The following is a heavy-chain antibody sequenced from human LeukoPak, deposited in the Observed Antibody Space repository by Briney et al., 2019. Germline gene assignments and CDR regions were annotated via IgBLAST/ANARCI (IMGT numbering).Heavy chain of an antibody. J-gene: IGHJ4*02. V-gene: IGHV3-21*01. CDR2: MSSSSSYI. Sequence: GGSLRLSCAASGFTFSSYSMNWVRQAPGKGLEWVSSMSSSSSYIYYADSVKGRFTISRDNAKNSLYLQMNSLRAEDPAVYYCAHLPSYSSSSEWGQGTLVTVSS. CDR3: AHLPSYSSSSE. D-gene: IGHD6-6*01. CDR1: GFTFSSYS.